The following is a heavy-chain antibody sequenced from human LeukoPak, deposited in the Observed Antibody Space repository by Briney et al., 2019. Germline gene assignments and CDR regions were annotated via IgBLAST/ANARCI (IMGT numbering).Heavy chain of an antibody. D-gene: IGHD6-19*01. CDR1: GYTFTSYG. Sequence: ASVKVSCKASGYTFTSYGISWVRQAPGQGLEWMGWISAYNGNTNYAQKLQGRVTMTTDTSTSTAYMELRSLRSDDTAVYYCASALYSSGWYDYYYYYYYMDVWGKGTTDTVSS. V-gene: IGHV1-18*01. CDR2: ISAYNGNT. CDR3: ASALYSSGWYDYYYYYYYMDV. J-gene: IGHJ6*03.